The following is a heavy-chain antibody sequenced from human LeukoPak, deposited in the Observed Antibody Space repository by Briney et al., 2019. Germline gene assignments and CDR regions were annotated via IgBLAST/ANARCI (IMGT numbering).Heavy chain of an antibody. Sequence: ASVKVSCKASGYAFTSYDINWVRQATGQGLEWMGWMNPNSGNTGYAQKFQGRVTITRNTSISTAYMELSSLRSEDTAVYYCARGFIWFGELLGYWGQGTLVTVSS. CDR3: ARGFIWFGELLGY. CDR2: MNPNSGNT. V-gene: IGHV1-8*03. CDR1: GYAFTSYD. J-gene: IGHJ4*02. D-gene: IGHD3-10*01.